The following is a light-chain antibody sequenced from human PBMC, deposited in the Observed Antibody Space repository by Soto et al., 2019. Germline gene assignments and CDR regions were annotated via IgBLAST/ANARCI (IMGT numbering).Light chain of an antibody. CDR2: EGS. CDR3: CSYGGSSSFPYV. CDR1: SGDIGTYNL. Sequence: QSVLTQPASVSGSPEQSITISCTGTSGDIGTYNLVSWYQQYPGKAPQLIIYEGSELPSGVSHRFSGSKSGNTASLTISGLQAEDEADYYCCSYGGSSSFPYVFGTGTKLTVL. J-gene: IGLJ1*01. V-gene: IGLV2-23*03.